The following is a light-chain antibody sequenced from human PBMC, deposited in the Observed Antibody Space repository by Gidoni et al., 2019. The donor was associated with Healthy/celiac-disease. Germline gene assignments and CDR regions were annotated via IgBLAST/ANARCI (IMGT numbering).Light chain of an antibody. J-gene: IGKJ2*01. CDR2: DAS. CDR3: QQRSNRPPYT. V-gene: IGKV3-11*01. Sequence: EIVLPQSPATLSLSPGERATLSCRASQSVSRYLAWYQQNPGQAPRLLIYDASNRATVIPSRFSGSGSGTDFTLTISSLEPEDFAVYYCQQRSNRPPYTFGQGTKLEIK. CDR1: QSVSRY.